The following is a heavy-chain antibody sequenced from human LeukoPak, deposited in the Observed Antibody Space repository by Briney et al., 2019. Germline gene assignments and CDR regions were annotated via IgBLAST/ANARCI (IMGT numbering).Heavy chain of an antibody. J-gene: IGHJ4*02. Sequence: PGGSLRLSCAASGFTFSSYSMNWVRQAPGKGLEWVSSISSSSSYIYYADSVKGRFTISRDKSKNTLYLQMNSLRAEDTAVYYCVKFNRRLLGIVMVTTIDYWGQGTLVTVSS. CDR1: GFTFSSYS. CDR2: ISSSSSYI. D-gene: IGHD3-22*01. V-gene: IGHV3-21*04. CDR3: VKFNRRLLGIVMVTTIDY.